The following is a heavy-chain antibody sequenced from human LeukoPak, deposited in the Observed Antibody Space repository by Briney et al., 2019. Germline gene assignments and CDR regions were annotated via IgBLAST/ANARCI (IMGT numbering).Heavy chain of an antibody. D-gene: IGHD2-15*01. J-gene: IGHJ3*01. CDR3: AGGYCSGGSCSDAFDF. Sequence: SETLSLTCTVSGGSISSSSYYWGWIRQPPGKGLEWIGSIYYSGSTYYNPSLKRRVTISVDTSKNQFSLKLSSVTAADTAVYYCAGGYCSGGSCSDAFDFWGQGTMVTVSS. V-gene: IGHV4-39*01. CDR2: IYYSGST. CDR1: GGSISSSSYY.